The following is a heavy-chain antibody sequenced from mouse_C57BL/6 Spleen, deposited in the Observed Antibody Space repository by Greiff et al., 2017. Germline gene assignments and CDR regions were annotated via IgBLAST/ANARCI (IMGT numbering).Heavy chain of an antibody. Sequence: QVQLQQSGPGLVAPSQSLSITCTVSGFSLTSYGVSWVRQPPGKGLEWLGVIWGDGSTNDHSALISRLSISKDNAKRQVFLKLIRLQTDDTATYYFAKLAYYYGTLDYWGQGTTLTVSS. CDR1: GFSLTSYG. CDR2: IWGDGST. CDR3: AKLAYYYGTLDY. D-gene: IGHD1-1*01. J-gene: IGHJ2*01. V-gene: IGHV2-3*01.